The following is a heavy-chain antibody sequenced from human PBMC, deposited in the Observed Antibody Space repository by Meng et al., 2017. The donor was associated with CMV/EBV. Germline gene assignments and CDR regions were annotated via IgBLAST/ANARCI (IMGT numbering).Heavy chain of an antibody. J-gene: IGHJ4*02. CDR3: AREGRAGGSHYSFDY. Sequence: SVKVSCKASGGTFSSYAISWVRQAPGQGLEWMGGVIPIFGTANYAQKFQGRVTITTDESTSTAYMELSSLRSEDTAVYYCAREGRAGGSHYSFDYWGQGTLVTVSS. V-gene: IGHV1-69*05. CDR1: GGTFSSYA. D-gene: IGHD1-26*01. CDR2: VIPIFGTA.